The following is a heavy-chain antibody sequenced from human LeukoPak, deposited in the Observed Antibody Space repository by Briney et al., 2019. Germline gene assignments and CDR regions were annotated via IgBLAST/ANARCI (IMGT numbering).Heavy chain of an antibody. J-gene: IGHJ6*02. V-gene: IGHV1-24*01. CDR3: ATGSSKLYYYYGMDV. D-gene: IGHD6-19*01. CDR2: FDPEDGET. Sequence: ASVKVSCKASGGTFSSYAISWVRQAPGQGLEWMGGFDPEDGETIYAQKFQGRVTMTEDTSTDTAYMELSSLRSEDTAVYYCATGSSKLYYYYGMDVWGQGTTVTVSS. CDR1: GGTFSSYA.